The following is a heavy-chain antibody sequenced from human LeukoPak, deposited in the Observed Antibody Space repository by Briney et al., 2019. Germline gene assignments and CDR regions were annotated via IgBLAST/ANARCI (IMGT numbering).Heavy chain of an antibody. J-gene: IGHJ4*02. D-gene: IGHD1-26*01. CDR3: ARALKWELQRDY. CDR1: GGSFSGYY. CDR2: INHSGST. V-gene: IGHV4-34*01. Sequence: PSETLSLTCAVYGGSFSGYYWSWIRQPPGKGLEWIGEINHSGSTNYNPSLKSRVTISVDTSKNQFSLKLSSVTAADTAVYYCARALKWELQRDYWGQGTLVTVSS.